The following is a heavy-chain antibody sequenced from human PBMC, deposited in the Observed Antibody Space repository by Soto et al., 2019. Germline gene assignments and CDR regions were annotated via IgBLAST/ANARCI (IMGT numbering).Heavy chain of an antibody. CDR2: ISGSGGST. CDR1: GFTFSSYA. CDR3: AKCEQLVPRYFDY. J-gene: IGHJ4*02. V-gene: IGHV3-23*01. D-gene: IGHD6-6*01. Sequence: EVQLLESGGGLVQPGGSLRLSCAASGFTFSSYAMSWVRQAPGKGLEWVSAISGSGGSTYYADSVKGRFTISRDNSKNTLDLQMNSLRAEDTAVYYCAKCEQLVPRYFDYWGQGTLVTVSS.